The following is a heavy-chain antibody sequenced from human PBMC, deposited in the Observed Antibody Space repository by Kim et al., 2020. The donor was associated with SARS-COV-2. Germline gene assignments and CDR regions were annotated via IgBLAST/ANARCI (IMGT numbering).Heavy chain of an antibody. Sequence: GGSLRLSCAASGFTFSSYWMHWVRQPPGKGLVWVSHINGDGSSISYVDSVKGRFTISRDNTKNTLYLQMNSLRAEATAVYYCARAAAGFDNWGQGTLVTV. CDR1: GFTFSSYW. V-gene: IGHV3-74*01. CDR2: INGDGSSI. D-gene: IGHD6-13*01. CDR3: ARAAAGFDN. J-gene: IGHJ4*02.